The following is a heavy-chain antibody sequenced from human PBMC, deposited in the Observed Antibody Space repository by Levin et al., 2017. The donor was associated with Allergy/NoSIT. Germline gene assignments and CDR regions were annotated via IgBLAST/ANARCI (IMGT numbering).Heavy chain of an antibody. J-gene: IGHJ3*02. CDR1: GGSISSSSYY. CDR3: ARVRGGYLDDSFDI. V-gene: IGHV4-39*01. CDR2: IYYSGST. Sequence: SQTLSLTCTVSGGSISSSSYYWGWIRQPPGKGLEWIGSIYYSGSTYYNPSLKSRVTISVDTSKNQFSLKLSSVTAADTAVYYCARVRGGYLDDSFDIWGQGTMVTVSS. D-gene: IGHD1-26*01.